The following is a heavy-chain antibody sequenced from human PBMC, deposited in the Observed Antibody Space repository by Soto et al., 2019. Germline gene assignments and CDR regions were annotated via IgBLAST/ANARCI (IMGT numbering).Heavy chain of an antibody. V-gene: IGHV1-69*13. CDR2: IIPIFGTA. Sequence: SVKVSCKASGSTCSSYAISWVRQAPGQGLEWMGGIIPIFGTANYAQKFQGRVTITADESTSTAYMELSSLRSEDTAVYYCARDIKNGGSWFDPWGQGTLVTVS. CDR1: GSTCSSYA. J-gene: IGHJ5*02. CDR3: ARDIKNGGSWFDP. D-gene: IGHD2-15*01.